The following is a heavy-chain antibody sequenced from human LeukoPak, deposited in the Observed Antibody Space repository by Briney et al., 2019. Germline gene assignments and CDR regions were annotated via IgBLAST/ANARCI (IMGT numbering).Heavy chain of an antibody. J-gene: IGHJ3*02. CDR1: EYTFTGYY. CDR3: ASTVLLGPFGI. Sequence: GASVKVSCKASEYTFTGYYIHWVRQAPGQGLEWMGWIDPNTGDSNYVQKFQGRVTMTRDTSISTAYMELSRLRSDDTAVYYCASTVLLGPFGIWGQGTMVTVSS. V-gene: IGHV1-2*02. D-gene: IGHD3-10*01. CDR2: IDPNTGDS.